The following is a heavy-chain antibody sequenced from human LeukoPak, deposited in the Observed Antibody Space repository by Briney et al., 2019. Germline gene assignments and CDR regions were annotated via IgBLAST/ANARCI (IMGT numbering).Heavy chain of an antibody. Sequence: PSQTLSLTCTVSGGSISSGGYFWSWIRQHPGKGLEWIGYIYYSGSTYYNPSLKSRGTISVDTSKNQFSLKLNSVTAADTAVYFCARQVVAVAGTGYFDYWGQGTLVTVSS. V-gene: IGHV4-31*03. CDR3: ARQVVAVAGTGYFDY. CDR1: GGSISSGGYF. CDR2: IYYSGST. J-gene: IGHJ4*02. D-gene: IGHD6-19*01.